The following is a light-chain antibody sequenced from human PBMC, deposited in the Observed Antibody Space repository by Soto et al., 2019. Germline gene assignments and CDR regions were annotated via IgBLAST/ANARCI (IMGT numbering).Light chain of an antibody. Sequence: QSVLTQPSSLSAPPGASASLTCTLRSGINVGTYTMYWYQWKPGGPPRYLLRYNSDSEKQQGSGVPSRFSGSKDASANAGILLISGLQSADEADYYCMIWHSSAWVFGGGTQLTVL. J-gene: IGLJ3*02. CDR2: YNSDSEK. CDR3: MIWHSSAWV. CDR1: SGINVGTYT. V-gene: IGLV5-45*03.